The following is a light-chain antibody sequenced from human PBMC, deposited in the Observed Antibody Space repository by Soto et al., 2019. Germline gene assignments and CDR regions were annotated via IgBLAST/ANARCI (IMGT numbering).Light chain of an antibody. J-gene: IGKJ2*01. V-gene: IGKV3-20*01. CDR3: QQFGSSPPYT. CDR2: GAS. Sequence: EMVLTQSPGTLSLSPGERATLSCRASQSVSSSYLVWYQQKPGQAPRLLIYGASSRATDIPDRFSGSGSGTDFTLTISSLEPEDFAVYYCQQFGSSPPYTFGQGTKLEIK. CDR1: QSVSSSY.